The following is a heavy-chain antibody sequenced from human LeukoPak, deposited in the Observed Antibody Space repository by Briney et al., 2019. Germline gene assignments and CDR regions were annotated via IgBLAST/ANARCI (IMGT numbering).Heavy chain of an antibody. V-gene: IGHV4-31*03. CDR2: IYYSGST. Sequence: PSETLSLTCTVSGGSVSSGGYYWSWIPQHPGQGLEWIGYIYYSGSTYYNPSLQSRVTISVDTSKNQFSLKLSSVTAADTAVYYCAREGVYYDILAAYYRPYYFDFWGQGTLVTVYS. D-gene: IGHD3-9*01. J-gene: IGHJ4*02. CDR1: GGSVSSGGYY. CDR3: AREGVYYDILAAYYRPYYFDF.